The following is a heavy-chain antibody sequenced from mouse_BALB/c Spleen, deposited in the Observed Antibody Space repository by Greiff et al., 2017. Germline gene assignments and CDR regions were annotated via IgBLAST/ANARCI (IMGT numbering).Heavy chain of an antibody. CDR3: KVYYGYSDY. CDR1: GFNIKDYY. D-gene: IGHD1-2*01. J-gene: IGHJ2*01. Sequence: VQLKQSGAELVRSGASVKLSCTASGFNIKDYYMHWVKQRPEQGLEWIGWIDPENGDTEYAPKFQGKATMTADTSSNTAYLQLSSLTSEDTAVYYCKVYYGYSDYWGQGTTLTVSS. CDR2: IDPENGDT. V-gene: IGHV14-4*02.